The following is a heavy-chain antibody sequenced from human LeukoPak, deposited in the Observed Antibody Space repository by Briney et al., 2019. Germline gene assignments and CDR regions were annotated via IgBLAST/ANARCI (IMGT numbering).Heavy chain of an antibody. V-gene: IGHV3-48*03. CDR1: GFTFSSYE. D-gene: IGHD2-15*01. CDR2: ISSSGSTI. J-gene: IGHJ4*02. Sequence: GGSLRLSCAASGFTFSSYEMNWVRQAQGKGPEWVSYISSSGSTIYYADSVKGRFTISRDNAKNSLYLQMNSLRAEDTAVYYCARDLCSGCRCSDYWGQGSPVTVSS. CDR3: ARDLCSGCRCSDY.